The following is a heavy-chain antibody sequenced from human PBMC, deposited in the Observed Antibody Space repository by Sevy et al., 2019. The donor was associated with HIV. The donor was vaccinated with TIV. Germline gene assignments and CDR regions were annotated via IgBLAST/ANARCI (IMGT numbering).Heavy chain of an antibody. Sequence: GGSLRLSCAASGFTFSDYWMNWVRQAPGKGLEWVANIKQDGSEKYYVDSVKGRFTISRDNAKNSLYLQMNSLRAEDTAVYYCARDNLLPIMVSMVRGALSYYFDYWGQGTLVTVSS. CDR1: GFTFSDYW. J-gene: IGHJ4*02. D-gene: IGHD3-10*01. V-gene: IGHV3-7*01. CDR3: ARDNLLPIMVSMVRGALSYYFDY. CDR2: IKQDGSEK.